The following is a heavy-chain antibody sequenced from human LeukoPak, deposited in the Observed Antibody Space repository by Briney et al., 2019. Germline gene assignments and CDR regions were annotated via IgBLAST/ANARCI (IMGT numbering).Heavy chain of an antibody. Sequence: SETLSLTCTVSGGSISSHYWSWIRQPPGKGLEWIGYIYYSGSTKFNPSLKSRVTISVDTSKNQFSLKLSSVTAADTAVYYCAKGGGVTYYDSTGYLWYFDYWGQGTLVTVSS. V-gene: IGHV4-59*11. CDR2: IYYSGST. D-gene: IGHD3-22*01. CDR1: GGSISSHY. J-gene: IGHJ4*02. CDR3: AKGGGVTYYDSTGYLWYFDY.